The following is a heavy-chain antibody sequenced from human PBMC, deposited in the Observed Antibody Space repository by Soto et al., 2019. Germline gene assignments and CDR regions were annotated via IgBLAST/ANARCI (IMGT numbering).Heavy chain of an antibody. CDR1: GYTFTSYG. V-gene: IGHV1-18*04. CDR2: ISAYNGNT. CDR3: ARDLFESVAGTCYYYGMDV. D-gene: IGHD6-19*01. J-gene: IGHJ6*02. Sequence: QVQLVQSGAEVKKPGASVKVSCKASGYTFTSYGISWVRQAPGQGLEWMGWISAYNGNTNYAQKLQGRVTMTTDTFTSTAYMELRSLRSDDTAVYYCARDLFESVAGTCYYYGMDVWGQGTTVTVSS.